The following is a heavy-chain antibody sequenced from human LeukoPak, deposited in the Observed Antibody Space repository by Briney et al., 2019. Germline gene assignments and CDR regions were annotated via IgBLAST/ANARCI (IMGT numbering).Heavy chain of an antibody. CDR2: IDPSDSYT. CDR3: ARRVKLGYCSSTSCFTLPDAFDI. CDR1: GYFFTSYW. J-gene: IGHJ3*02. Sequence: GESLKISCKGSGYFFTSYWIAWVRQMPGKGLEWMGRIDPSDSYTNYSPSFQGHVTISADKSISTAYLQWSSLKASDTAMYYCARRVKLGYCSSTSCFTLPDAFDIWGQGTMVTVSS. V-gene: IGHV5-10-1*01. D-gene: IGHD2-2*02.